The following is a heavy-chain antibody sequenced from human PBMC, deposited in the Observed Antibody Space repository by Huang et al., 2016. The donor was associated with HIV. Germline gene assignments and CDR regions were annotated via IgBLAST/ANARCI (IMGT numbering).Heavy chain of an antibody. D-gene: IGHD4-17*01. Sequence: QVHLVQSGAEVKKPGASVKVSCKASGYTFTNYDINWVRQAPVRGLEWMGWMNPNPGNTGFAQSFQGRVTMTRKTSITTAYMELTSLTSEDTAVYYCARSAYGDLDYWGLGTLVIVSS. J-gene: IGHJ4*02. CDR1: GYTFTNYD. CDR3: ARSAYGDLDY. V-gene: IGHV1-8*02. CDR2: MNPNPGNT.